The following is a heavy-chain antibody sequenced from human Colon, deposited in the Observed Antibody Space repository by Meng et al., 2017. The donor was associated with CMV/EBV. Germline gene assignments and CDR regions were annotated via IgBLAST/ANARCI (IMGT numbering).Heavy chain of an antibody. CDR2: TSNGGDTT. CDR3: ARDGGRIEVVPDALYRSGGYYGMDA. Sequence: GESLKISCVASGFTLSDHYMTWIRQAPGKGLEWLSYTSNGGDTTHYADSVKGRFTISRDNAKNSIYLQIDSLRAEDTAVYYCARDGGRIEVVPDALYRSGGYYGMDAWGQGTTVTVSS. CDR1: GFTLSDHY. J-gene: IGHJ6*02. V-gene: IGHV3-11*04. D-gene: IGHD2-2*01.